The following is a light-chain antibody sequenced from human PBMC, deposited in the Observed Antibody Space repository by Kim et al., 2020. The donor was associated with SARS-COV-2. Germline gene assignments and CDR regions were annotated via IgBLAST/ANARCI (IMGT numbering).Light chain of an antibody. CDR3: AAWDDSLSGYV. CDR2: RNN. V-gene: IGLV1-47*01. J-gene: IGLJ1*01. Sequence: ELTQPPSASGTPGQRVTISCSGSSSNIGSNYVYWYQQLPGTPPKLLIYRNNQRPSGVPDRFSGSKSGTSASLAISGLRSEDEADYYCAAWDDSLSGYVFGTGTKVTVL. CDR1: SSNIGSNY.